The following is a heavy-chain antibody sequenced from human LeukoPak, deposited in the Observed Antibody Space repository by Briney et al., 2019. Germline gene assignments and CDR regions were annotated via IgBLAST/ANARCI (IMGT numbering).Heavy chain of an antibody. V-gene: IGHV4-31*03. D-gene: IGHD3-22*01. J-gene: IGHJ4*02. CDR1: GGSISGGGYY. CDR3: ARSDSSGYYYVIY. Sequence: SETLSLTCTVSGGSISGGGYYWSWIRPHPGKGLEWIGYIYYSGSTYYNPSLKSRVTISVDTSKNQFSLKLSSVTAADTAVYYCARSDSSGYYYVIYWGQGTLVTVSS. CDR2: IYYSGST.